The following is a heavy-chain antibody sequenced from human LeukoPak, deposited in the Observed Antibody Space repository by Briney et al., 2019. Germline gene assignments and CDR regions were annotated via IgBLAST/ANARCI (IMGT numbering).Heavy chain of an antibody. D-gene: IGHD4-11*01. J-gene: IGHJ6*03. Sequence: SETLSLTCTVSDDSITIYYWTWIWQPPGKGLEWIGYIDHTGITNYNPSLNSRVTISRDTSKNHFSLELSSATAADTAVYFCARGRVSSNTWYSTYYYYFYMDVWGKGTTVTVSS. CDR2: IDHTGIT. CDR1: DDSITIYY. CDR3: ARGRVSSNTWYSTYYYYFYMDV. V-gene: IGHV4-59*01.